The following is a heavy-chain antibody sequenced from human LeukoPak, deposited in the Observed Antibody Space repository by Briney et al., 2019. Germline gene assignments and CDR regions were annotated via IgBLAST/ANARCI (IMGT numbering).Heavy chain of an antibody. D-gene: IGHD3-16*01. CDR2: IHYSGST. V-gene: IGHV4-39*01. J-gene: IGHJ3*02. Sequence: SETLSLTCSVSGGSISSSNDYWGWIRQPPGKGLEWIGSIHYSGSTYYKSSLKSRLTISADTSKNQFSLKLKSVTAADTAVYYCARPKGGVYGDAFDIWGQGTTVTVSS. CDR1: GGSISSSNDY. CDR3: ARPKGGVYGDAFDI.